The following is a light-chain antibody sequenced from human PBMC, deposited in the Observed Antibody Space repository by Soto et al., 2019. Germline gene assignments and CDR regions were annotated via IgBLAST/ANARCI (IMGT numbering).Light chain of an antibody. J-gene: IGLJ2*01. V-gene: IGLV2-14*03. CDR1: SSDVGGYNY. CDR3: SSSTSSNILI. Sequence: QAVLTQPASVSGSPGQSIAISCTGTSSDVGGYNYVSWYQQHPGKVPKLIIYDVNNRPSGVSNRFSGSKSGNTASLTISGLQAEDEADYYCSSSTSSNILIFGGGTKVTVL. CDR2: DVN.